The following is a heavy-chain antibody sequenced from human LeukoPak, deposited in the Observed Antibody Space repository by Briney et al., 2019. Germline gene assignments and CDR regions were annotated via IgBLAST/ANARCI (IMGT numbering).Heavy chain of an antibody. Sequence: GGSLRLSCAASGFTFSSYSMSWVRQAPGKGLEWVSYISSSSSTIYYADSVKGRFTISRDNAKNSLYLQMNSLRAEDTAVYYCATYGDYGFDYWGQGTLVTVSS. V-gene: IGHV3-48*01. D-gene: IGHD4-17*01. CDR2: ISSSSSTI. CDR1: GFTFSSYS. J-gene: IGHJ4*02. CDR3: ATYGDYGFDY.